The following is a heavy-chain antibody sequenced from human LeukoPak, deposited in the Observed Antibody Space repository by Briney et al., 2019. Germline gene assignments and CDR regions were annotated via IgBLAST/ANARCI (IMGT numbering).Heavy chain of an antibody. CDR1: GYRFSSYW. V-gene: IGHV5-51*01. CDR3: ARRDGSGSPHFDY. D-gene: IGHD3-10*01. Sequence: GESLKISCKGSGYRFSSYWIGWVRQTPGKGLEWMGIIYHGDSDTRYSPSFQGLVTISADKSISTAYLQWSSLKASDTAMYFCARRDGSGSPHFDYWGQGTLVTVSS. CDR2: IYHGDSDT. J-gene: IGHJ4*02.